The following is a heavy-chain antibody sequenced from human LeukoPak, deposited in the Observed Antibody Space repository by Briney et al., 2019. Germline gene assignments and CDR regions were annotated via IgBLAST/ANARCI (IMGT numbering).Heavy chain of an antibody. D-gene: IGHD4-23*01. V-gene: IGHV1-69*05. CDR2: IIPIFGTA. CDR1: GGTFSSYA. CDR3: ARDSDYGGFNDY. Sequence: ASVKVSCKASGGTFSSYAISWVRQAPGQGLEWMGGIIPIFGTANYAQKFQGRVTITTDESTSTAYMELSSLRSEDTAVYYCARDSDYGGFNDYWGQGTLVTVSS. J-gene: IGHJ4*02.